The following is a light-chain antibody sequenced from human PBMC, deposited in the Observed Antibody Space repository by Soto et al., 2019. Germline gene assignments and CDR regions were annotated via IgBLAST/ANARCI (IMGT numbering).Light chain of an antibody. CDR1: QTIRKS. CDR3: HQSFGVPYT. J-gene: IGKJ2*01. CDR2: VAS. Sequence: DIQMTQSPSSLSASVGDTISITCRAFQTIRKSLNWYQQRPGKAHKLLIFVASSLHNGVHLRFSGAGSVTHFALNITAPQPEDAATYYCHQSFGVPYTFGQGT. V-gene: IGKV1-39*01.